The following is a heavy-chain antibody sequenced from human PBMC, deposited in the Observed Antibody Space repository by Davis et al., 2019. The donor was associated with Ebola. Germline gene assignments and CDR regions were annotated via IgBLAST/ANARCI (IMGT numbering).Heavy chain of an antibody. V-gene: IGHV3-7*03. CDR3: ARDRGVGAKLHNYYYAMDV. CDR1: GFTSSSHW. J-gene: IGHJ6*02. Sequence: PAGSLSLSCAASGFTSSSHWMSWVRQGQGPGLEWVANTKQDGSENYYVDSVTVRFTISRDNAKNSLYLQMNSLRAEATAVYYCARDRGVGAKLHNYYYAMDVWGQGTTVTVSS. D-gene: IGHD1-26*01. CDR2: TKQDGSEN.